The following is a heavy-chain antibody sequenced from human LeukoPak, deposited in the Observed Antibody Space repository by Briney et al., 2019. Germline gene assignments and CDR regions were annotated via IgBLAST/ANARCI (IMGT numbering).Heavy chain of an antibody. J-gene: IGHJ4*02. Sequence: GGSLRLSCAASGFTFSSYAMSWVRQAPGKGLEWVSAISGSGGSTYYADSVKGRFTISRDNSKNTLYLQMNSLRAEDTAVYYCAKDQTEYSSRWYQGYWGQGTLVTVSS. D-gene: IGHD6-19*01. CDR2: ISGSGGST. CDR3: AKDQTEYSSRWYQGY. CDR1: GFTFSSYA. V-gene: IGHV3-23*01.